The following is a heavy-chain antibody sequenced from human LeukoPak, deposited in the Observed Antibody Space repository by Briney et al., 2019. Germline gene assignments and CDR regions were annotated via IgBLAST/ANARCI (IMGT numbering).Heavy chain of an antibody. Sequence: PGGSPRLSCAASGFTFSSYAMSWVRQAPGKGLEWVSAISGSGGSTYYADSVKGRFTISRDNSKNTLYLQMNSLRAEDTAVYYCAKEGADCSGGSCYGGAHWFDPWGQGTLVTVSS. J-gene: IGHJ5*02. CDR1: GFTFSSYA. CDR3: AKEGADCSGGSCYGGAHWFDP. D-gene: IGHD2-15*01. V-gene: IGHV3-23*01. CDR2: ISGSGGST.